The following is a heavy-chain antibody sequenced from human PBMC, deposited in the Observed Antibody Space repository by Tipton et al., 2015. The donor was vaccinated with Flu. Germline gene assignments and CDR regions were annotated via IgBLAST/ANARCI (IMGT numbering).Heavy chain of an antibody. Sequence: TLSLTCAVYGGSFSGYYWRWIRQPPGKGLEWVGEINHSGSTNYNPSLKSRVTISVDTSKNQFSLKLTSVTAADTAVYYCAEHCSGGSCSHAFDIWGQGTMVTVSS. CDR3: AEHCSGGSCSHAFDI. J-gene: IGHJ3*02. CDR1: GGSFSGYY. D-gene: IGHD2-15*01. CDR2: INHSGST. V-gene: IGHV4-34*01.